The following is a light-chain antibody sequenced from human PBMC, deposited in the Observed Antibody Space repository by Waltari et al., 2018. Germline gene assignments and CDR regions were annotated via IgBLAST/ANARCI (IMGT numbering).Light chain of an antibody. CDR1: SSDVGFYNY. J-gene: IGLJ3*02. CDR3: NSYAGSSSWV. V-gene: IGLV2-14*01. Sequence: QSALTQPASVSGSPGQSITISCTGTSSDVGFYNYVSWYQQHPGNAPKLMIYDVSERPSWVSNRFSGSKSGNTASLTISGLQAEDEADYYCNSYAGSSSWVFGGGTKLTVL. CDR2: DVS.